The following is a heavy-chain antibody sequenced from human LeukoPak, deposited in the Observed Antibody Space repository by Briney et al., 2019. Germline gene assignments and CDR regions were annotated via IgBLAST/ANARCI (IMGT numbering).Heavy chain of an antibody. CDR2: ISGSGGST. J-gene: IGHJ4*02. D-gene: IGHD3-9*01. CDR3: AKDDEYDFLPGGNFDY. V-gene: IGHV3-23*01. Sequence: GGSLRLSCAASGFTFSSYAMSWVRQAPGKGLEWASAISGSGGSTYYADSVKGRFTISRDNSKNTLYLQMNSLRAEDTAVYYCAKDDEYDFLPGGNFDYRGQGTLVTVSS. CDR1: GFTFSSYA.